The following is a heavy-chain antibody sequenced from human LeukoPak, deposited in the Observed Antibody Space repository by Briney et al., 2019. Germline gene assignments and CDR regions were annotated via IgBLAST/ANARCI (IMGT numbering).Heavy chain of an antibody. CDR1: GFTFSNYW. CDR3: ARGGHRQKEF. J-gene: IGHJ4*02. CDR2: IKYDGRDK. D-gene: IGHD3-10*01. V-gene: IGHV3-7*01. Sequence: PGGSLRLSCSASGFTFSNYWMTWVRQSPGKGLEWVAIIKYDGRDKYCVDSVKGRFTISRDNAKNSLYLQMSSLRAEDTAVYYCARGGHRQKEFWGQGTLVTVSS.